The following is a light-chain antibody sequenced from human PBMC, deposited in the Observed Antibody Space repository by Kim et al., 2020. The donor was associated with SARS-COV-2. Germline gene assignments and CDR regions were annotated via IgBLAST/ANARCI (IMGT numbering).Light chain of an antibody. J-gene: IGKJ2*01. V-gene: IGKV1-5*03. Sequence: DIQMTQSPSTLSASVGDRVTITCRASQSLSSWLAWYQQKPGKAPNLLIYKASTLKSGVPSRFSGSGSGTEFTLTISSLQPDDFATYYCQHYNSYLFGQGTKLEI. CDR3: QHYNSYL. CDR2: KAS. CDR1: QSLSSW.